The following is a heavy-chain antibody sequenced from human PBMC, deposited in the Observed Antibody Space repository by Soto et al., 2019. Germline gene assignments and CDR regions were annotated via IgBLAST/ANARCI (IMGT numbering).Heavy chain of an antibody. D-gene: IGHD6-6*01. V-gene: IGHV5-10-1*01. Sequence: PGKGLEWMGRIDPSDSYTNYSPSFQGHVTISADKSISTAYLQWSSLKASDTAMYYCAKEYSSSPYYFDFLRQRTLVTGTS. CDR3: AKEYSSSPYYFDF. CDR2: IDPSDSYT. J-gene: IGHJ4*02.